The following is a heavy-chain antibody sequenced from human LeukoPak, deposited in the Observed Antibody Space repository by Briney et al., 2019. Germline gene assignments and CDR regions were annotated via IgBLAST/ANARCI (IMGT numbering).Heavy chain of an antibody. CDR1: GGSISSGGYS. Sequence: SETLSLTCAVSGGSISSGGYSWSWIRQPPGKGLEWIGYIYHSGSTYYNPSLKSRVTISVDRSKNQFSLKLSCVTAADTAVYYCARGGFTTPHGMDVWGQGTTVTVSS. CDR2: IYHSGST. D-gene: IGHD3-3*01. J-gene: IGHJ6*02. CDR3: ARGGFTTPHGMDV. V-gene: IGHV4-30-2*01.